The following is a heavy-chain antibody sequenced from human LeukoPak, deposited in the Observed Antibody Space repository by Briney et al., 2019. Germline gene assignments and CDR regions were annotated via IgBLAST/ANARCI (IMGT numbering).Heavy chain of an antibody. D-gene: IGHD5-12*01. V-gene: IGHV3-7*01. Sequence: GGSLRLSCAASGFTFSNYWMAWVRQAPGKGLEWVAHINQDGSKEHYMDSVKARFTISRDNAKNSLSLQMNSLRAEDTAVYYCVRDGGVSGYDLLDYWGQGTLVTVSS. CDR2: INQDGSKE. CDR1: GFTFSNYW. J-gene: IGHJ4*02. CDR3: VRDGGVSGYDLLDY.